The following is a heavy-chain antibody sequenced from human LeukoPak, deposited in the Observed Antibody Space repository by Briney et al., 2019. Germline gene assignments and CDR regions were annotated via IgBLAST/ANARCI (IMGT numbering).Heavy chain of an antibody. CDR2: IIPIFGTA. D-gene: IGHD2/OR15-2a*01. CDR1: GGTFSSYA. V-gene: IGHV1-69*05. Sequence: SVKVSCKASGGTFSSYAISWVRQAPGQGLEWMGRIIPIFGTANYAQKFQGRVTITTDESTSTAYMELSSLRSEDTAVYYRARDPQPTLSYGYWGQGTLVTVSS. J-gene: IGHJ4*02. CDR3: ARDPQPTLSYGY.